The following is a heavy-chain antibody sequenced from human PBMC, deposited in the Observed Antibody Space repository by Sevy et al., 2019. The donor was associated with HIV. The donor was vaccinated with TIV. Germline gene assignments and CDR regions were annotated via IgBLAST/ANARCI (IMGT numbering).Heavy chain of an antibody. V-gene: IGHV3-30-3*01. CDR3: SRDGGYSVNFLPSGY. J-gene: IGHJ4*02. Sequence: GGSLRLSCAASGFTFSSHAMHWVRQAPGKGLEWVAAISYDGSSKYYADSVKGRFTISRDDSKNTLYLQMISLRAGDTAVDYCSRDGGYSVNFLPSGYWGQGTLVTVSS. D-gene: IGHD3-10*02. CDR1: GFTFSSHA. CDR2: ISYDGSSK.